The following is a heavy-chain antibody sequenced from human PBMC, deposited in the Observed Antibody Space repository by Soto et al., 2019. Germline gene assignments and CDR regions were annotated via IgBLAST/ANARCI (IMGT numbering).Heavy chain of an antibody. Sequence: QVQLVQSGAEVKPPGASVKVSCRTSGYTFNADALHWVRQAPGQGLEWMGWVNGANGVTKFSQKFQGRVTITRDTFATTAYMELSSLRSEDTAVYFCARRNSGIHRRDAFDMLGQGTTVT. CDR2: VNGANGVT. CDR3: ARRNSGIHRRDAFDM. V-gene: IGHV1-3*01. J-gene: IGHJ3*02. CDR1: GYTFNADA. D-gene: IGHD1-26*01.